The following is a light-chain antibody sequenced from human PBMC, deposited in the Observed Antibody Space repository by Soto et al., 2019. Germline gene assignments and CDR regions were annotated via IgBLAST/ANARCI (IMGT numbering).Light chain of an antibody. V-gene: IGKV1-5*01. CDR1: QTIIRY. Sequence: LCVDVGGSGNINRRASQTIIRYVNWYQQKPGKAPKLLIYAEFPLQIGVPSRFSGSGSLTQSTLTIRGLQPDALALLNCHQYNRYWPSAQGTKVDIK. CDR3: HQYNRYWP. CDR2: AEF. J-gene: IGKJ1*01.